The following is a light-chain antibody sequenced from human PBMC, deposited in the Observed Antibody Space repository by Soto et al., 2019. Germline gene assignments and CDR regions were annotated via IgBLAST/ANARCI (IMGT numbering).Light chain of an antibody. Sequence: QSVLTQPPSASGTPGQRVTISCSGSNSNIGSNYVYWYQQFPGTAPKLLIYRNNQRPSGVPDRFSASRSDSSASLAITGLQAEDEADYYCQSYDSSLSVIFGGGTKLTVL. CDR1: NSNIGSNY. V-gene: IGLV1-47*01. CDR2: RNN. CDR3: QSYDSSLSVI. J-gene: IGLJ2*01.